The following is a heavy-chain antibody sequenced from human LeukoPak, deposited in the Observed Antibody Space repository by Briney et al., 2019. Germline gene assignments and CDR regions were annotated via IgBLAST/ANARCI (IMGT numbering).Heavy chain of an antibody. Sequence: ASVKVSCKASGYIFIDYYIHWVRQAPGQGLEWMGRINPKSDGTNYAQKFQGRVTMTRDTSINTAYMELSGLRSDDTAVYFCARVSPGGWFDPWAREPWSPSPQ. D-gene: IGHD2-15*01. V-gene: IGHV1-2*06. CDR3: ARVSPGGWFDP. J-gene: IGHJ5*02. CDR1: GYIFIDYY. CDR2: INPKSDGT.